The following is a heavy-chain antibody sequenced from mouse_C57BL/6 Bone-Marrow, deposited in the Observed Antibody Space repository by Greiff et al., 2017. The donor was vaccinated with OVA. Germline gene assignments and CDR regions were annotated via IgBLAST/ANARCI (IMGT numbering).Heavy chain of an antibody. V-gene: IGHV14-4*01. CDR3: TTWLRRREGYCDG. J-gene: IGHJ1*03. Sequence: VHVKQSGAELVRPGASVKLSCTASGFTIKDDYMHWVKQRPEQGLEWIGWIDPENGDTEYASTFQGKATITADTSSNTAYLQLSSLTSEDTAVYYCTTWLRRREGYCDGWGTGTTVTVSS. D-gene: IGHD1-1*01. CDR1: GFTIKDDY. CDR2: IDPENGDT.